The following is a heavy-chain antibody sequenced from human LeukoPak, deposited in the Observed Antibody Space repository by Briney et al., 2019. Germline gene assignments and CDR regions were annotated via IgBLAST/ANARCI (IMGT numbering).Heavy chain of an antibody. D-gene: IGHD3-22*01. V-gene: IGHV3-7*01. Sequence: GGSLRLSCAASGLTFSSYAMSWVRQAPGKGLEWVANIKQDGSEKYYVDSVKGRFTISRDNAKNSLYLQMNSLRAEDTAVYYCARVVVSSVYFDYWGQGTLVTVSS. J-gene: IGHJ4*02. CDR2: IKQDGSEK. CDR1: GLTFSSYA. CDR3: ARVVVSSVYFDY.